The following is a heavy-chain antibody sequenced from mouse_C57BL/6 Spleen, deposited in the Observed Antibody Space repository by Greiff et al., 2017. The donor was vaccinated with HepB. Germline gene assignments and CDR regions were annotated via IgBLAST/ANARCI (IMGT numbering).Heavy chain of an antibody. CDR1: GYAFSSSW. CDR3: ARSKIYYDYDWYFDV. CDR2: IYPGDGDT. Sequence: VQLQESGPELVKPGASVKISCKASGYAFSSSWMNWVKQRPGKGLEWIGRIYPGDGDTNYNGKFKGKATLTADKSSSTAYMQLSSLTSEDSAVYFCARSKIYYDYDWYFDVWGTGTTVTVSS. D-gene: IGHD2-4*01. V-gene: IGHV1-82*01. J-gene: IGHJ1*03.